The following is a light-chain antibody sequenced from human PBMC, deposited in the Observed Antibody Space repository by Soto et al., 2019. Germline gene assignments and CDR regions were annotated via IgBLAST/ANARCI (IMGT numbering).Light chain of an antibody. V-gene: IGLV2-14*01. Sequence: QSALTQPASVSGSPGQSITISCTGTSSDVGGYNYVSWYQQHPGKAPKLMIYDVSNRPSGVSNRFSGSKSGNTASLTNSGLQAEDEDDYYCSSYTSSSTHAVFGGGTQLTVL. J-gene: IGLJ7*01. CDR1: SSDVGGYNY. CDR2: DVS. CDR3: SSYTSSSTHAV.